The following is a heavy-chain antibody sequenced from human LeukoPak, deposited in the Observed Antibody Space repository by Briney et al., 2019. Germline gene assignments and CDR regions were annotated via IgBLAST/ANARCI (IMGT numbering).Heavy chain of an antibody. CDR3: AKDAVAAAGFDY. CDR1: GFTFSSYG. J-gene: IGHJ4*02. D-gene: IGHD6-13*01. CDR2: ISYDGSNK. V-gene: IGHV3-30*18. Sequence: PGGSLRLSCAASGFTFSSYGMHWVRQAPGKGLEWVAVISYDGSNKYYADSVKGRFTISRDNSKNTLYLQMNSLRAEDTAVYHCAKDAVAAAGFDYWGQGTLVTVSS.